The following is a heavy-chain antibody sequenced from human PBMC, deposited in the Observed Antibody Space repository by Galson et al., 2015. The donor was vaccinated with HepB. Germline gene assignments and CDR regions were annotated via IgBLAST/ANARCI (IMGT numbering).Heavy chain of an antibody. Sequence: SLRLSCAASGFTFSSYNINWVRQAPGKGLEWVSHITASSSTIYYADSVRGRFTIYRDNAKESLYLQMNSLRAEDTAVYFCTRALSSGWGFDHWGQGTLVTVSS. D-gene: IGHD6-19*01. CDR2: ITASSSTI. V-gene: IGHV3-48*01. J-gene: IGHJ4*02. CDR3: TRALSSGWGFDH. CDR1: GFTFSSYN.